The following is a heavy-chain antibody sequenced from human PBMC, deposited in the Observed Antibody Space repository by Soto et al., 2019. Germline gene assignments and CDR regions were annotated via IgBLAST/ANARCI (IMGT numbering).Heavy chain of an antibody. Sequence: EVQLLESGGGLIQPGGSLRLSCAASGFSITSYAMSWVRQAPGKGLEWVSTISGNGANIFYGDSVKGRFTISRDTSENTVYLQMNSLRAEEDTAVYYCAKKMSGSYTYLDYWGQGTLVTVSS. CDR1: GFSITSYA. CDR3: AKKMSGSYTYLDY. D-gene: IGHD1-26*01. CDR2: ISGNGANI. J-gene: IGHJ4*02. V-gene: IGHV3-23*01.